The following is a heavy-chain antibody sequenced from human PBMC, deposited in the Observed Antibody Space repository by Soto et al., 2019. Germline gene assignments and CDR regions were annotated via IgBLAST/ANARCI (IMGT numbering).Heavy chain of an antibody. D-gene: IGHD4-17*01. CDR3: ARRTVTTIYYYGMDV. V-gene: IGHV4-59*01. CDR2: PYHRRST. CDR1: GGSISSYS. J-gene: IGHJ6*02. Sequence: SESLSLTCSVSGGSISSYSWTWNRQHPGKLLHWIGYPYHRRSTYYNPSIKSRVTIQVETSNTQFSRGLNSVTAADTGVYSCARRTVTTIYYYGMDVCGQGXTVTVSS.